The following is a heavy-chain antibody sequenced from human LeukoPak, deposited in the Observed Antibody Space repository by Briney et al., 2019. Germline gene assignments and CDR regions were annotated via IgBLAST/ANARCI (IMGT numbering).Heavy chain of an antibody. CDR1: GFTFSTYA. D-gene: IGHD3-22*01. CDR3: ARALYDTSGYYYGDFDY. CDR2: INSDGSST. V-gene: IGHV3-64*01. J-gene: IGHJ4*02. Sequence: GGSLRLSCAASGFTFSTYAMHWVRQAPGKGLEYVSAINSDGSSTFYANSVKGRLTISRDNPKNTLYLQMGSLRADDMAVYYCARALYDTSGYYYGDFDYWGQGTLVTVSS.